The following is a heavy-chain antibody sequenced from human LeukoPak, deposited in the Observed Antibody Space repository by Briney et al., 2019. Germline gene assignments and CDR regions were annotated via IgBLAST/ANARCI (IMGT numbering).Heavy chain of an antibody. V-gene: IGHV3-30*10. CDR1: GFTFSSYA. J-gene: IGHJ4*02. Sequence: GGSLRLSCAASGFTFSSYAMHWVRQAPGKGLEWVAVISFDGTNKYYTDSVKGRFSISRDNSKNTLYLEMDSLRAEDTAVYYCAKSGERWQQFWYYDNWGQGTFITVSS. CDR3: AKSGERWQQFWYYDN. D-gene: IGHD5-24*01. CDR2: ISFDGTNK.